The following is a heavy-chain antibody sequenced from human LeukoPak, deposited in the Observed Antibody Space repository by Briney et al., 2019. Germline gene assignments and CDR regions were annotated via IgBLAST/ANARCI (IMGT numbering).Heavy chain of an antibody. D-gene: IGHD3-22*01. V-gene: IGHV4-39*07. CDR3: ARDQYYYDSSGYYS. CDR2: IYYSGST. Sequence: PSETLSLTCTVSGGSISSSSYYWGWIRQPPGKGLEWIGSIYYSGSTYYNPSLKSRVTISVDTSKNQFSLKLSSVTAADTAVYYCARDQYYYDSSGYYSWDQGTLVTVSS. J-gene: IGHJ4*02. CDR1: GGSISSSSYY.